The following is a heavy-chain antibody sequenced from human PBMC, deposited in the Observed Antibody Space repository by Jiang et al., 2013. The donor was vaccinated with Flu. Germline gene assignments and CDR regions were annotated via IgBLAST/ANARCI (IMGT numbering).Heavy chain of an antibody. CDR2: ISSSGSTI. J-gene: IGHJ3*02. D-gene: IGHD2-21*02. Sequence: VQLLESGGGLVQPGGSLRLSCAASGFTFSSYEMNWVRQAPGKGLEWVSYISSSGSTIYYADSVKGRFTISRDNAKNSLYLQMNSLRAEDTAVYYCARSIVVVTAIHDAFDIWGQGTMVTVSS. V-gene: IGHV3-48*03. CDR3: ARSIVVVTAIHDAFDI. CDR1: GFTFSSYE.